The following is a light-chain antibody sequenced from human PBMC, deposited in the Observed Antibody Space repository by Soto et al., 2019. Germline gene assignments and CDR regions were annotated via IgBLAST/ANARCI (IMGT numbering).Light chain of an antibody. CDR2: GAS. CDR3: QQSGDWPPET. CDR1: QSVGSRF. V-gene: IGKV3-20*01. J-gene: IGKJ2*01. Sequence: EIVLTQSPGTLALSPGERATLSCRASQSVGSRFLAWYQQKPGQAPRLLIYGASNRATGIPDRFSGSGSGTDFTLTISRLEPEDFAVYYCQQSGDWPPETFRQGTKLEI.